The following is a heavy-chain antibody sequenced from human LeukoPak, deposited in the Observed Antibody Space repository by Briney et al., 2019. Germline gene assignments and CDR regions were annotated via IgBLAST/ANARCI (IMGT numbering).Heavy chain of an antibody. Sequence: PSETLSLTCTVSGGSISSYYWSWIRQPPGKGLAGIGYIYYSGSTNYNPSLKSRVTISVDTSKNQFSLKLSSVTAADTAVYYCARAGGIFGIDYWGQGTLVTVSS. D-gene: IGHD3-3*01. CDR3: ARAGGIFGIDY. J-gene: IGHJ4*02. V-gene: IGHV4-59*01. CDR2: IYYSGST. CDR1: GGSISSYY.